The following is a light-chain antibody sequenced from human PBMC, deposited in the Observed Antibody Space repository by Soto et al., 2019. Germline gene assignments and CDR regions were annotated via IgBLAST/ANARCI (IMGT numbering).Light chain of an antibody. CDR3: HQRQSWPRT. V-gene: IGKV3-11*01. J-gene: IGKJ1*01. CDR1: QAVNTR. Sequence: EIVFTQSPATLSSFPGDRVTLSCRASQAVNTRLAWYQHKPGQAPRLLIYLASNRAAGVPARFSGSGSGTDFTLTISDVEPEDFAVYYCHQRQSWPRTFGQGTKV. CDR2: LAS.